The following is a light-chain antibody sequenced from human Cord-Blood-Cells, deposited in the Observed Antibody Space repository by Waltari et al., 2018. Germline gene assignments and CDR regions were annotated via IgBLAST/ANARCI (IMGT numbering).Light chain of an antibody. J-gene: IGLJ2*01. CDR3: SSYTSSSTVV. Sequence: QSALTQPASVSGSPGQSITISCTGTSSDVGGYKYVSWYQQHPGKAPKLMIYEVSNRPSGVANRFSGSKAGNTASLTISGLQAEDEAEYYGSSYTSSSTVVFGGGTKLTVL. CDR2: EVS. V-gene: IGLV2-14*01. CDR1: SSDVGGYKY.